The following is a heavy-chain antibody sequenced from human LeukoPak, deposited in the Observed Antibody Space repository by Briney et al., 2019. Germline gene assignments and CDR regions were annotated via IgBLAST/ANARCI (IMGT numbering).Heavy chain of an antibody. Sequence: PSETLSLTCAVSGGSISSGGYSWSWIRQPPGKGLEWIGHIYDSKNTYYNPSLKSRVTISVDTSKKQFSLKLGSVTAADTAVYYCARRTDTRGYRRFDYWGQGTLVTVSS. V-gene: IGHV4-30-4*07. CDR1: GGSISSGGYS. D-gene: IGHD5-18*01. CDR2: IYDSKNT. CDR3: ARRTDTRGYRRFDY. J-gene: IGHJ4*02.